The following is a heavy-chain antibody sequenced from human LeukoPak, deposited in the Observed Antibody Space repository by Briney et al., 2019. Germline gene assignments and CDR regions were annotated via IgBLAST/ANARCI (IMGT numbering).Heavy chain of an antibody. CDR1: GFRLSSYW. D-gene: IGHD1-26*01. CDR2: IKYDGRGK. Sequence: VGSLRLSCAASGFRLSSYWMSWVRQAPGKGLEWVANIKYDGRGKYYVDSVKGRFTISRDDAKNSLYLEMNSLRAEDTAVYYCARDLFSGSYQEDFWGQGTLVTVSS. J-gene: IGHJ4*02. CDR3: ARDLFSGSYQEDF. V-gene: IGHV3-7*01.